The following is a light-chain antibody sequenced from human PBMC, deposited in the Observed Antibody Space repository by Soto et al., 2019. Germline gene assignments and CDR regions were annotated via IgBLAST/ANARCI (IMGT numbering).Light chain of an antibody. J-gene: IGKJ1*01. Sequence: EIVLTQSPGSLSLSPGERATLSCRASQSVDSSFFAWYQQKPGQAPRLLIYCASNRATGIPDQFSGSGSGTDFNLTISRLEHEDLSVYYCPRYVRSVRVAQGTKVEIK. V-gene: IGKV3-20*01. CDR2: CAS. CDR1: QSVDSSF. CDR3: PRYVRSVR.